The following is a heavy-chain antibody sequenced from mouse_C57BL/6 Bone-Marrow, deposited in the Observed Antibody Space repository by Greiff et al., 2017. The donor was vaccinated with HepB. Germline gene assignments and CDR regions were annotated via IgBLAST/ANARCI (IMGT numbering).Heavy chain of an antibody. CDR1: GYSITSGYY. CDR2: ISYDGSN. V-gene: IGHV3-6*01. J-gene: IGHJ4*01. CDR3: ASSYAMDY. Sequence: DVKLVESGPGLVKPSQSLSLTCSVTGYSITSGYYWNWIRQFPGNKLEWMGYISYDGSNNYNPSLKNRISITRDTSKNQFFLKLNSVTTEDTATYYCASSYAMDYWGQGTSVTVSS.